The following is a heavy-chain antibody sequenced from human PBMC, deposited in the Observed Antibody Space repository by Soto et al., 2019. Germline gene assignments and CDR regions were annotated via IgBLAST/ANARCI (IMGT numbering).Heavy chain of an antibody. J-gene: IGHJ4*02. Sequence: QVQLVQSGTEVKKPGSSVKVSCKASVGTFRNYPINWVRQAPGQGLEWMGSIVPLTDIPDYAQNFQARLTISADKSTSKAYMELSSLTSDDTAMYFCARGPLVVLNYFESWGQGPLVTVPS. CDR2: IVPLTDIP. V-gene: IGHV1-69*02. CDR1: VGTFRNYP. CDR3: ARGPLVVLNYFES.